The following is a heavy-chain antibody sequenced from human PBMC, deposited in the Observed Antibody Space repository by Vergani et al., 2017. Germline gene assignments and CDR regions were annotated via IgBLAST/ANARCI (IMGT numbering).Heavy chain of an antibody. D-gene: IGHD3-10*01. J-gene: IGHJ4*02. CDR3: GRSRIYYGAGSPDY. Sequence: QVQLQESGPGLVKPSQTLSLTCTVSGGSISSGDYYWSWLRQPPGKGLEWMGYVSFRGDTLYGPSGKGRMTISLKTSSNQFSLYLTSVTAADTAVYYCGRSRIYYGAGSPDYWGQGTLVTVSS. V-gene: IGHV4-61*08. CDR2: VSFRGDT. CDR1: GGSISSGDYY.